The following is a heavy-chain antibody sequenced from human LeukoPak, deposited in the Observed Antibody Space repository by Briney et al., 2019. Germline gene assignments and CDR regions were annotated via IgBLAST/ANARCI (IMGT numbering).Heavy chain of an antibody. D-gene: IGHD3-10*01. V-gene: IGHV4-4*07. CDR3: ASPWFGELFVEY. Sequence: SETLSLTCTVSGGSISSYYWSWIRQPAGKGLEWIGRIYTSGSTNYNPSLKSRVTISVDTSKNQFSLKLSSVTAADTAVYYCASPWFGELFVEYWGQGTLVTVSS. CDR1: GGSISSYY. J-gene: IGHJ4*02. CDR2: IYTSGST.